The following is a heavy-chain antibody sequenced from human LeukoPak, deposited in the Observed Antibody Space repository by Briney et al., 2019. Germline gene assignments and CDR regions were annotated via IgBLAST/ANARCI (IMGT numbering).Heavy chain of an antibody. V-gene: IGHV3-48*02. CDR3: ARARNYGSGNFVFDH. J-gene: IGHJ4*02. Sequence: GGSLRLSCAASGFIFSSYSMSWVRQAPGKGLEWVSYISSGSSALYYADSVKGRFTISRDNAKNSLYLQMNSLRDEDTAVYYCARARNYGSGNFVFDHWGQGTLVTVSS. CDR1: GFIFSSYS. CDR2: ISSGSSAL. D-gene: IGHD3-10*01.